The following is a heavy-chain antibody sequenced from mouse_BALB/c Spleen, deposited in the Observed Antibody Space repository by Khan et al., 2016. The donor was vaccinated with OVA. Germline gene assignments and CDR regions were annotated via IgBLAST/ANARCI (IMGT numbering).Heavy chain of an antibody. J-gene: IGHJ3*01. CDR1: GYSITSGYY. D-gene: IGHD1-1*02. Sequence: EVQLQESGPGLVKPSQSLSLTCSVTGYSITSGYYWNWIRQFPGNKLEWMGSISYDGSNIYRQSLKNRVAITRATSRNQFFLKLNYVTTEDSATYYVARNYYGDSLWFAYWGQGTLVTVSA. V-gene: IGHV3-6*02. CDR3: ARNYYGDSLWFAY. CDR2: ISYDGSN.